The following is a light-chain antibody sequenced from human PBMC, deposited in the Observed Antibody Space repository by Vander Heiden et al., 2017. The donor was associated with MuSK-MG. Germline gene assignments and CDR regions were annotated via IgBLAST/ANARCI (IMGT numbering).Light chain of an antibody. CDR2: GNN. J-gene: IGLJ2*01. CDR1: SSNIGAGYD. Sequence: QSVLTQPPSVSGAPGQRVTISRTGSSSNIGAGYDVHWYQQLPGTAPKLLIYGNNNRPSGVPDRFSGSKSGTSASLAITGLQAEDEADYYCQSYDSSLSGVVFGGGTQLTVL. CDR3: QSYDSSLSGVV. V-gene: IGLV1-40*01.